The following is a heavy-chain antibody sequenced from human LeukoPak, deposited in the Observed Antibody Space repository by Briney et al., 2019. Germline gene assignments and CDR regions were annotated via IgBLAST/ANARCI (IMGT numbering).Heavy chain of an antibody. CDR2: IRYDGSNK. V-gene: IGHV3-30*02. D-gene: IGHD6-6*01. CDR1: GFTFSSYG. CDR3: ARGSLDAFDI. J-gene: IGHJ3*02. Sequence: GGSLRLSCAASGFTFSSYGMHWVRQAPGKGLEWVAFIRYDGSNKYYADSVKGRFTISRDNSKNTLYLQMNSLRAGDTAVYYCARGSLDAFDIWGQGTMVTVSS.